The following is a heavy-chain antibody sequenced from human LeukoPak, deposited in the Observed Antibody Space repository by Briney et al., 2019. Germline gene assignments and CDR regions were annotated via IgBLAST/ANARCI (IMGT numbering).Heavy chain of an antibody. CDR2: IYPVDSDT. CDR1: GSPFTNYG. J-gene: IGHJ3*02. CDR3: ARRLMYYYDTSGYDVAFDI. V-gene: IGHV5-51*01. Sequence: GASLQISCQGSGSPFTNYGMGWVRQLPGKGLEGMGIIYPVDSDTTYSPSFQGQVTISADKSISAASLQWSSLKASDTAMYYCARRLMYYYDTSGYDVAFDIWGQGTMVTVSS. D-gene: IGHD3-22*01.